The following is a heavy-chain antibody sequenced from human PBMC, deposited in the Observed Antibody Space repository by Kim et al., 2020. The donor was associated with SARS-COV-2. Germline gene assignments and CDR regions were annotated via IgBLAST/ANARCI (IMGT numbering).Heavy chain of an antibody. J-gene: IGHJ4*02. V-gene: IGHV3-7*01. CDR3: ATVRPYFES. CDR2: IKQDGSEK. Sequence: GGSLRLSCAASGFTFSSYWMSWVRQPPGKGLEWVANIKQDGSEKYYVDSVKGRFTISRDKAKNSLSLQMNSLRAEDTAVYYCATVRPYFESWGQGTLFTVSS. CDR1: GFTFSSYW.